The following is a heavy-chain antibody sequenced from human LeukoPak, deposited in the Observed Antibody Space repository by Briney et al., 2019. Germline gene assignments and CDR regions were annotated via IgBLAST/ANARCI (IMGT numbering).Heavy chain of an antibody. V-gene: IGHV3-21*01. CDR1: GFHFSSHA. CDR2: ISSSSSYI. J-gene: IGHJ4*02. CDR3: ARDLLHWSGYFDH. Sequence: GGSLRLSCAASGFHFSSHALTWVRQTPTKGLEWVSSISSSSSYIYYADSVKGRFTISRDNAKNSLYLQMNSLRAEDTAVYYCARDLLHWSGYFDHWGQGTLVTVSS. D-gene: IGHD3-3*01.